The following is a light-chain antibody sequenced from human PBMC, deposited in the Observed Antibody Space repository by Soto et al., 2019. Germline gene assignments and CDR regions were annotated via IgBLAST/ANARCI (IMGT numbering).Light chain of an antibody. CDR3: CSYVGSYTSYV. J-gene: IGLJ1*01. V-gene: IGLV2-11*01. CDR2: DVT. CDR1: SSDVGGYNF. Sequence: QSALTQPRSVSGSPGQSVTISCTGTSSDVGGYNFVSWYQQHPGKAPKFRIYDVTKRPSGVPDRFSGSKSGNTASLTISGLQAEDEADSYCCSYVGSYTSYVFGTGTKLTVL.